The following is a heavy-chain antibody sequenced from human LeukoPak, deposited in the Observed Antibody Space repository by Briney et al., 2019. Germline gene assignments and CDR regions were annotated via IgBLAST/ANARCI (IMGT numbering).Heavy chain of an antibody. V-gene: IGHV4-34*01. Sequence: PSETLSLTCAVYGGSFSGYYWSWIRQPPGKGLEWIGEINHSGSTNYNPSLKSRVTISVDTSKNQLSLKLSSVTAADTAVYYCARGRLRASPTGGNAFDIWGQGTMVTVSS. CDR1: GGSFSGYY. CDR3: ARGRLRASPTGGNAFDI. D-gene: IGHD5-12*01. CDR2: INHSGST. J-gene: IGHJ3*02.